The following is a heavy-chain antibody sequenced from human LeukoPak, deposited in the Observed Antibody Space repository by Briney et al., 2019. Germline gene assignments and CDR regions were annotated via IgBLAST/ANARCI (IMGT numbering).Heavy chain of an antibody. V-gene: IGHV3-30*03. J-gene: IGHJ4*02. CDR3: ARAPGVWGSYRPAPFDY. D-gene: IGHD3-16*02. CDR2: ISYDGSNK. CDR1: GFTFSSYW. Sequence: GGSLRLSCAASGFTFSSYWMSWVRQAPGKGLEWVAVISYDGSNKYYADSVKGRFTISRDNSKNTLYLQMNSLSAEDTAVYYCARAPGVWGSYRPAPFDYWGQGTLVTVSS.